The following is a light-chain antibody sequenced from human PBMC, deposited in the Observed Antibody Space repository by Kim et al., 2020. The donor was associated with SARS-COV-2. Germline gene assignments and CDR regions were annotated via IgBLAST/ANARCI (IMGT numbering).Light chain of an antibody. CDR2: GAS. CDR1: QSVSSSY. J-gene: IGKJ2*01. Sequence: EIVLTQSPGTLSLSPGERATLSCRASQSVSSSYLAWYQQKPGQAPRLLIYGASSRATGIPDRFSGSGSGTDFTLTISRLAPEDFAVYYCQQYGSSPMYTFGQGTKLAI. CDR3: QQYGSSPMYT. V-gene: IGKV3-20*01.